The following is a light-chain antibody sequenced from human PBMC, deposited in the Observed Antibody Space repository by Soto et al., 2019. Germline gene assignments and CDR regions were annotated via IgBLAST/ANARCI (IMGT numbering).Light chain of an antibody. Sequence: DIQMTQSPSSLSASVGDRVTITCQASQDISNYLNWYQQKPGKAPKLLIYDASNLETGVPSRFSGSGSGTDFTFTISSLQPEDTATYYRQQYDNLPITFGGGTKVEIK. V-gene: IGKV1-33*01. CDR2: DAS. CDR1: QDISNY. J-gene: IGKJ4*01. CDR3: QQYDNLPIT.